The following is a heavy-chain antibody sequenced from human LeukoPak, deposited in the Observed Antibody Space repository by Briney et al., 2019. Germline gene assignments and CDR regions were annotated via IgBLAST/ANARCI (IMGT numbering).Heavy chain of an antibody. V-gene: IGHV3-48*02. Sequence: GGSLRPSCAASGFTFSSYSMNWVRQAPGKGLEWVSYISDGSSRIYYVDSVKGRFTISRDNAENSLYLQMNSLRDEDTAVYYCVRAHYYDSSGYWGFDYWGQGTLVTVSS. J-gene: IGHJ4*02. CDR1: GFTFSSYS. D-gene: IGHD3-22*01. CDR3: VRAHYYDSSGYWGFDY. CDR2: ISDGSSRI.